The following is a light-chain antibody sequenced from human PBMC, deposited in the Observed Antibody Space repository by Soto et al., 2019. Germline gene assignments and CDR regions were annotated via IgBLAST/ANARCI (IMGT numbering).Light chain of an antibody. V-gene: IGKV1-39*01. CDR1: QVISNC. J-gene: IGKJ4*01. CDR2: AAS. CDR3: QQSYSTPAT. Sequence: DLQMTQSPSSVSASLGDRVTIXXRASQVISNCLVWYQQKPGKAPKLXIYAASSLQSGVPSRFSGSGSGTDFTLTISSLQPEDFATYYCQQSYSTPATFGGGTKVDIK.